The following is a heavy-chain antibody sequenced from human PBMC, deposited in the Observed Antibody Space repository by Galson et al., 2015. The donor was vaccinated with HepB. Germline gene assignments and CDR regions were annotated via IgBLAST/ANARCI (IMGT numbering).Heavy chain of an antibody. Sequence: SLRLSCAASGFTFSSYAMHWVRQAPGKGLEWVAVISYDGSNKYYADSVKGRFTISRDNSKNTLYLQMNSLRAEDTAVYYCARVFTMVRGSGLDAFDIWGQGTMVIVSS. J-gene: IGHJ3*02. V-gene: IGHV3-30*04. CDR2: ISYDGSNK. CDR1: GFTFSSYA. CDR3: ARVFTMVRGSGLDAFDI. D-gene: IGHD3-10*01.